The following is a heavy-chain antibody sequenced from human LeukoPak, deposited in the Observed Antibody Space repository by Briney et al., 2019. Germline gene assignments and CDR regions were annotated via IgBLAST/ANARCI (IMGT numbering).Heavy chain of an antibody. Sequence: AVTLSLTCTVSGGSISSSSYYWGWIRQPPGKGLEWIGSDYYSVSTFYNPSLQSRVTISVDTSKNHFSLRLTSVTAADTAVYYCARWRSVSSGAAWGQGILVTVSS. CDR3: ARWRSVSSGAA. V-gene: IGHV4-39*02. CDR1: GGSISSSSYY. J-gene: IGHJ5*02. CDR2: DYYSVST. D-gene: IGHD6-6*01.